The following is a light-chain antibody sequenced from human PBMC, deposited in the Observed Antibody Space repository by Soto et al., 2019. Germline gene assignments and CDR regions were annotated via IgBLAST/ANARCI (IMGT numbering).Light chain of an antibody. CDR2: GAS. Sequence: EIVLTQSPGTLSLSPGERATLYCRASQRISDFIAWHQQKPGQAPRLLIYGASNRATGIPDRFSGSGSGTEFTLTFSRLEPEVFAVSYCQQYDNSPLIYTFCQGTKLESK. V-gene: IGKV3-20*01. CDR1: QRISDF. CDR3: QQYDNSPLIYT. J-gene: IGKJ2*01.